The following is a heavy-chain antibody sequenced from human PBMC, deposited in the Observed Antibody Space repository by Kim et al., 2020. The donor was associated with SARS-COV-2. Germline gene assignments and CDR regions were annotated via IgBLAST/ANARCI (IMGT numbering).Heavy chain of an antibody. Sequence: GGSLRLSCAASGFTFSSYSMNWVRQAPGKGLEWVSSISSSSSYIYYADAVKGRVTISRDNAQNSPDLQMNSLRAEDTAVYYCARDPYGADLFYYYYGMDV. D-gene: IGHD2-21*01. V-gene: IGHV3-21*01. J-gene: IGHJ6*01. CDR3: ARDPYGADLFYYYYGMDV. CDR2: ISSSSSYI. CDR1: GFTFSSYS.